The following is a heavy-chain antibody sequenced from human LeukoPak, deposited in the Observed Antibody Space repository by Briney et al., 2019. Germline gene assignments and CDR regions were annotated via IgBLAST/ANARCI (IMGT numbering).Heavy chain of an antibody. CDR3: ASSNCGGDCYYHYYYGMDV. V-gene: IGHV4-59*05. J-gene: IGHJ6*02. CDR1: GFTFSSYSMN. Sequence: PGGSLRLSCAASGFTFSSYSMNWVRQAPGKGLEWIGSIYYSGSAYYNPSLKSRVTISVDTSKNQFSLRLRSVAAADTAVYYCASSNCGGDCYYHYYYGMDVWGQGTTVTVSS. CDR2: IYYSGSA. D-gene: IGHD2-21*02.